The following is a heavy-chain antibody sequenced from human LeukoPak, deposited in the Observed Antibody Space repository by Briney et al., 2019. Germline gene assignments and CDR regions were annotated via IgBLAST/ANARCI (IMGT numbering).Heavy chain of an antibody. CDR1: GFTFSSYE. J-gene: IGHJ4*02. CDR2: ISSGGGNI. CDR3: ARGAGAYSSGWGFDS. V-gene: IGHV3-48*03. Sequence: GGSLRLSCAASGFTFSSYEMNWVRQAPGKGLEWVSYISSGGGNIYYADSVKGRFTISRDNAKNSLYLQMNSLRAEDTAVYYCARGAGAYSSGWGFDSWGQGTLVTVSS. D-gene: IGHD6-19*01.